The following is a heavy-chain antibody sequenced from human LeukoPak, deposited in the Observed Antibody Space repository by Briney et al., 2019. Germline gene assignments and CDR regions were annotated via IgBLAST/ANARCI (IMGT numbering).Heavy chain of an antibody. CDR2: IKQDGSEK. CDR1: GFTFSTYW. Sequence: GGSLRLSCAASGFTFSTYWMSWVRQTPGKGLEWVANIKQDGSEKNYVDSVKGRFTISRDNVKNSLFLQMNSLRVEDTAVYYCVISKGPGPAAYWGQGTLVTVSS. V-gene: IGHV3-7*01. J-gene: IGHJ4*02. D-gene: IGHD6-13*01. CDR3: VISKGPGPAAY.